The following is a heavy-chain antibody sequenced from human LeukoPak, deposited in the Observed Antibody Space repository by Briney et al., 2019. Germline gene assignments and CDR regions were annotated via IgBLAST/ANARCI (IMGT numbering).Heavy chain of an antibody. V-gene: IGHV3-21*01. CDR3: ARDLSRGVGATR. CDR2: ISSSSSYI. J-gene: IGHJ4*02. Sequence: GGSLRLSCAASGFTFSSYSMNWVRQAPGKGREWVSSISSSSSYIYYADSVKGRFTISRDNAKNSLYLQMNSLRAEDTAVYYCARDLSRGVGATRWGQGTLVTVSS. CDR1: GFTFSSYS. D-gene: IGHD1-26*01.